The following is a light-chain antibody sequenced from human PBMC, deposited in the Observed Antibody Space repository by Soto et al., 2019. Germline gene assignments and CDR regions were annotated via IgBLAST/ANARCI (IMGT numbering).Light chain of an antibody. V-gene: IGKV1-5*01. Sequence: DIQMTQSPSTLSASVGDRVTITCRASQSIGTWLAWYQQKPGKAPKLLIYDASTLESGVPARFSGSGSGTEFTLNIRSLQPEDFATYYCQQYKVYSQTFGQGTKVDIK. J-gene: IGKJ1*01. CDR1: QSIGTW. CDR2: DAS. CDR3: QQYKVYSQT.